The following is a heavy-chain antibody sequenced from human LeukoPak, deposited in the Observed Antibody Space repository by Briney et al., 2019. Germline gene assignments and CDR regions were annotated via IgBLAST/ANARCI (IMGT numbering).Heavy chain of an antibody. D-gene: IGHD2-21*01. Sequence: SETLSLTCAVSGYSISSGYYWGWIRQPPGKGLEWIGSIYHSGSTYYNPSLKSRVTISVDTSKNQFSLKLSSVTAADTAVYYCASMSIEGAVWGKGTTVTVSS. J-gene: IGHJ6*04. CDR2: IYHSGST. CDR1: GYSISSGYY. CDR3: ASMSIEGAV. V-gene: IGHV4-38-2*01.